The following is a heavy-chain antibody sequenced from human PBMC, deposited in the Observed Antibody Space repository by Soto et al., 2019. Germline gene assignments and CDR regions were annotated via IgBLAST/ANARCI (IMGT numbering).Heavy chain of an antibody. J-gene: IGHJ4*02. CDR1: GGSVSRGSYY. CDR3: ARQRVLPAQDYFDS. V-gene: IGHV4-61*01. D-gene: IGHD6-13*01. Sequence: SETLSLTCFVSGGSVSRGSYYWTWIRQPPGKGLEWIGYILDSGTTDYNPSLKSRVTMSVDTSKNQFSLNLRSVTAADTAVYYCARQRVLPAQDYFDSWGQGVVVTVSS. CDR2: ILDSGTT.